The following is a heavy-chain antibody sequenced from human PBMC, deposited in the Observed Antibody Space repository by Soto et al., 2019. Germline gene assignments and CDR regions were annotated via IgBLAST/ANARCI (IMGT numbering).Heavy chain of an antibody. J-gene: IGHJ6*02. D-gene: IGHD3-10*01. CDR1: GFTFSSYW. V-gene: IGHV3-7*03. CDR3: ARVVLWFGDGNHMDV. Sequence: PGGSLRLSCAASGFTFSSYWMSWVRQAPGKGLEWVANIKQDGSEKYYVDSVKGRFTISRDNAKNSLYLQMNSLRAEDTAVYYCARVVLWFGDGNHMDVWGQGTTVTVSS. CDR2: IKQDGSEK.